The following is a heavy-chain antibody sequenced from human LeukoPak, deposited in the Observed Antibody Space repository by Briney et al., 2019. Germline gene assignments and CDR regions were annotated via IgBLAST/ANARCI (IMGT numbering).Heavy chain of an antibody. V-gene: IGHV3-23*01. CDR1: GFTFGNHA. CDR2: VSHSGGST. Sequence: GGSLRLSCAASGFTFGNHAMIWVRQSPPKGLDWVSAVSHSGGSTYYADSVKGRFTISRDNSNDTLYLQMHSLRAEDTALYSCAKEDSSPYYFDFWGQGVLVTVSS. J-gene: IGHJ4*02. CDR3: AKEDSSPYYFDF. D-gene: IGHD6-13*01.